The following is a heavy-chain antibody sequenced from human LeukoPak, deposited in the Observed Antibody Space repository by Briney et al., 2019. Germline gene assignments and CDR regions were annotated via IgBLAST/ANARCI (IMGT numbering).Heavy chain of an antibody. CDR2: ISGSGGST. V-gene: IGHV3-23*01. CDR3: ANGENYYDSSGLNY. D-gene: IGHD3-22*01. CDR1: GFTFSSYA. Sequence: SGGSLRLSCAASGFTFSSYAMSWVRQAPGEGLEWVSAISGSGGSTYYADSVKGRFTISRDNSKNTLYLQMNSLRAEDTAVYYCANGENYYDSSGLNYWGQGTLVTVSS. J-gene: IGHJ4*02.